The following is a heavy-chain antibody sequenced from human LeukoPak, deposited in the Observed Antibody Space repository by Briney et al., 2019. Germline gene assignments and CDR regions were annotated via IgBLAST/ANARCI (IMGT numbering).Heavy chain of an antibody. D-gene: IGHD3-10*01. CDR1: EFTFSSYG. CDR2: ISNSGGST. CDR3: AKAMKGSGSYYNEDYYYYYMDV. V-gene: IGHV3-23*01. Sequence: PGGSLRLSCAASEFTFSSYGMSWVRQAPGKGLEWVSSISNSGGSTYYADSVKGRFTISRDNSKNTLYLQMNSLRAEDTAVYYCAKAMKGSGSYYNEDYYYYYMDVWGKGTTVTVSS. J-gene: IGHJ6*03.